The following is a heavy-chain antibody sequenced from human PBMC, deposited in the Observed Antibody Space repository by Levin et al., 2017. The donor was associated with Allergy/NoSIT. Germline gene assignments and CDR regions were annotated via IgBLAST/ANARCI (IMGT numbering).Heavy chain of an antibody. V-gene: IGHV3-23*01. Sequence: GGSLRLSCAASGFTFSSYAMSWVRQAPGKGLEWVSAISGSGGSTYYADSVKGRFTISRDNSKNTLYLQMNSLRAEDTAVYYCANSFVSGSYYELDYWGQGTLVTVSS. CDR2: ISGSGGST. J-gene: IGHJ4*02. D-gene: IGHD1-26*01. CDR1: GFTFSSYA. CDR3: ANSFVSGSYYELDY.